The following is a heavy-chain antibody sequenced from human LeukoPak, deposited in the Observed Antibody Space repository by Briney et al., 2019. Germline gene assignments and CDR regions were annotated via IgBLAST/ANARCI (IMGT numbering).Heavy chain of an antibody. D-gene: IGHD3-22*01. V-gene: IGHV3-53*01. CDR3: ARAEGYYDSSGYYYDAFDI. CDR1: GFTVSSNY. Sequence: GGSLRLSCAASGFTVSSNYMSWVRQAPGEGLEWVSVIYSGGSTYYADSVKGRFTISRDNSKNTLYLQMNSLRAEDTAVYYCARAEGYYDSSGYYYDAFDIWGQGTMVTVSS. CDR2: IYSGGST. J-gene: IGHJ3*02.